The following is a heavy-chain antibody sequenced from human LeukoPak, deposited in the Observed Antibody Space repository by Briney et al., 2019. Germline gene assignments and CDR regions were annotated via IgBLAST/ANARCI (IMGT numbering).Heavy chain of an antibody. V-gene: IGHV4-30-4*01. CDR2: IYYSGST. Sequence: SETLSLTCTVSGGSISSTDFYWNWIRQTPGKGLEWIGYIYYSGSTYDNPSLRGRVTISVDTSKNQFSLQLSSVTAADTAVYYCARSGYYDSSGYPPLDFWGQGTLVSVSS. J-gene: IGHJ4*02. CDR3: ARSGYYDSSGYPPLDF. CDR1: GGSISSTDFY. D-gene: IGHD3-22*01.